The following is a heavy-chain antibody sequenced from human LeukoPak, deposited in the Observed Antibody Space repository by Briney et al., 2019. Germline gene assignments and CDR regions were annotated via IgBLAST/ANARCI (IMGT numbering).Heavy chain of an antibody. V-gene: IGHV2-5*04. Sequence: SGPTLVKPTQTLTVTCTFSGFSLTTSGVGVGWIRQPPGKALEWLALIYGNDVKRYSPSLKNRLTITKDTSKNQVVLTMTNMDPLDTGTYFCVHDVPGAEGFDYWGQGTLVTVSS. D-gene: IGHD6-19*01. J-gene: IGHJ4*02. CDR3: VHDVPGAEGFDY. CDR1: GFSLTTSGVG. CDR2: IYGNDVK.